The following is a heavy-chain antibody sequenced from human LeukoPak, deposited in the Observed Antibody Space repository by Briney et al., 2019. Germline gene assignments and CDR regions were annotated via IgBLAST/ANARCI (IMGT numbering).Heavy chain of an antibody. CDR2: IKSKTDGGTT. CDR1: GFTFSNAW. CDR3: TTGDVLRYFDWLSH. V-gene: IGHV3-15*01. D-gene: IGHD3-9*01. J-gene: IGHJ4*02. Sequence: GGSLRLSCAASGFTFSNAWMSWVRQAPGKGLEWVGRIKSKTDGGTTDYAAPVKGRFTISRDDSKNTLYLQTNSLKTEDTAVYYCTTGDVLRYFDWLSHWGQGTLVTVSS.